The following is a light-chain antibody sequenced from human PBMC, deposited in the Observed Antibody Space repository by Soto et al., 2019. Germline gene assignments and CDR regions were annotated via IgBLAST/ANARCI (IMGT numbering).Light chain of an antibody. Sequence: ETVLTQSPGTLSLSPGERATLSCRAGQSISNNYLSWYQQKPGQAPRLLIHDASNRATGIPDRFSGSGSGTDFTLTISRLEPEDFAVYYCQGYGISPPEYTFGQGTMLEI. J-gene: IGKJ2*01. V-gene: IGKV3-20*01. CDR1: QSISNNY. CDR2: DAS. CDR3: QGYGISPPEYT.